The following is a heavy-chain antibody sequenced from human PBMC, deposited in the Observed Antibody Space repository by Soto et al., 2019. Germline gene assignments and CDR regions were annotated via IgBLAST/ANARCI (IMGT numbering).Heavy chain of an antibody. J-gene: IGHJ4*02. V-gene: IGHV4-61*01. D-gene: IGHD5-12*01. CDR1: DGSVSSGNYY. Sequence: SETLSLTCTVSDGSVSSGNYYWTWIRQPPGKGLEWIGYIYSSGTTLYNPSLKSRVSISVDRSMNQFSLKLSSVTAADTAVYYCARDSLALFDSWGQGTVVTVSS. CDR2: IYSSGTT. CDR3: ARDSLALFDS.